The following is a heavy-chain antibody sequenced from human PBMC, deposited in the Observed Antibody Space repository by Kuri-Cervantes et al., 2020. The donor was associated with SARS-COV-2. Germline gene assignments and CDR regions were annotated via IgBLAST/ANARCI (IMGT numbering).Heavy chain of an antibody. J-gene: IGHJ4*02. CDR3: ARDGGLHEGYSYGYIDY. CDR2: IHYSGSA. D-gene: IGHD5-18*01. Sequence: SETLSLTCTVSGSSLRSGDYYWTWVRQPPGKGLEWIGNIHYSGSAFYSPSLKSRVTISVDTSKNQFSLKLSSVTAADTAVYYCARDGGLHEGYSYGYIDYWGQGTLVTVSS. V-gene: IGHV4-30-4*08. CDR1: GSSLRSGDYY.